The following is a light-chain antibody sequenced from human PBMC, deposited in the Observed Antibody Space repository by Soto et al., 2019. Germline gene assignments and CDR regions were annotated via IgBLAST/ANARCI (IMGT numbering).Light chain of an antibody. J-gene: IGLJ1*01. CDR3: GPYTTSSNYV. Sequence: QSVLTQPASVSGSPGQSITISCTGTSIDVVGYNYVSWYQQHPGKAPKLMIYDVSTRPSGVSNRFSGSKSGNTASLTISGLRAEDEADYYCGPYTTSSNYVFGTGTKVTVL. CDR1: SIDVVGYNY. V-gene: IGLV2-14*01. CDR2: DVS.